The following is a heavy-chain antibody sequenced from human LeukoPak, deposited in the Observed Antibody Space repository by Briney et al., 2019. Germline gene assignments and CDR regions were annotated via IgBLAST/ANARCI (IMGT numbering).Heavy chain of an antibody. CDR1: GYTFTGYY. V-gene: IGHV1-2*02. Sequence: ASVKVSCKVSGYTFTGYYMHWVRQAPGQGREWMGWINPNNGGTNYAQKFPGRVTMTRDTSISTAYMELSRLRSDDTAVYYCARAPPVGATAYWGQGTLVTVSS. CDR2: INPNNGGT. D-gene: IGHD1-26*01. CDR3: ARAPPVGATAY. J-gene: IGHJ4*02.